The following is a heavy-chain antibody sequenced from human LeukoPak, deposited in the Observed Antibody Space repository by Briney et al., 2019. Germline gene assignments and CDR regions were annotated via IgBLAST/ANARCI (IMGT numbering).Heavy chain of an antibody. Sequence: SQTLSLTCALSGDSVSSKSVSWNWVRQSPSGGLEYLGRTRYRSTWNTFYSLSVQGRITINADTSRNQVSLRLNSVTPEDTALYYCVRDFNWAFDYWGQGTLVTVSS. CDR2: TRYRSTWNT. CDR1: GDSVSSKSVS. D-gene: IGHD7-27*01. CDR3: VRDFNWAFDY. J-gene: IGHJ4*02. V-gene: IGHV6-1*01.